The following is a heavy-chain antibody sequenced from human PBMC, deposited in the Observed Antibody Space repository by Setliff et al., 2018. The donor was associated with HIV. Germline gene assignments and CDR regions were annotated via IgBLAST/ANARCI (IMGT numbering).Heavy chain of an antibody. J-gene: IGHJ4*02. V-gene: IGHV1-69*04. CDR1: EGTFSSYG. CDR2: FIPRLNIA. CDR3: ARMGGGLWFGARDY. Sequence: SVKVSCKASEGTFSSYGITWVRQAPGQGLECVGTFIPRLNIATIAQNFQDRVTMTADESTSTAYMELSSLRSEDTAVYYCARMGGGLWFGARDYWGQGTLVTVSS. D-gene: IGHD3-10*01.